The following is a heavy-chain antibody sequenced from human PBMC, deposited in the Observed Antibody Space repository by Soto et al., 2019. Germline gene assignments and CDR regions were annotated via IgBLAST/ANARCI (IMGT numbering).Heavy chain of an antibody. J-gene: IGHJ6*02. CDR1: GYTFTSYY. Sequence: ASVKVSCKASGYTFTSYYMHWVRQAPGQGLEWMGWINPNSGGTNYAQKFQGRVTMTRDTSISTAYMELSRLRSDDTAVYYCARDMGVDFWSGYSLYYYYYGMDVWGQGTTVTVSS. CDR3: ARDMGVDFWSGYSLYYYYYGMDV. V-gene: IGHV1-2*02. CDR2: INPNSGGT. D-gene: IGHD3-3*01.